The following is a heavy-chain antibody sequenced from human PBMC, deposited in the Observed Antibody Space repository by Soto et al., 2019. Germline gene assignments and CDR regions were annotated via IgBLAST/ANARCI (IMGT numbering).Heavy chain of an antibody. J-gene: IGHJ3*02. CDR1: GFTFSDYY. D-gene: IGHD3-22*01. CDR2: ISSSGSTI. CDR3: ARGGGGEFDDSSGYYPIVDAFDI. Sequence: PGGSLRLSCAASGFTFSDYYMSWIRQAPGKGLEWVSYISSSGSTIYYADSVKGRFTISRDNAKNSLYLQMNSLRAEDTAVYYCARGGGGEFDDSSGYYPIVDAFDIWGQGTMVTVSS. V-gene: IGHV3-11*01.